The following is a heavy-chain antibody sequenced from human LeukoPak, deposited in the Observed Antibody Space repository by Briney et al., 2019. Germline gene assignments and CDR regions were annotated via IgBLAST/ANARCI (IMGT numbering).Heavy chain of an antibody. CDR1: GGSISSGDYY. D-gene: IGHD3-3*01. V-gene: IGHV4-30-4*08. CDR2: IYYSGST. CDR3: XRVSSDFWSGYPPYYFXX. J-gene: IGHJ4*02. Sequence: SQTLSLTCTVSGGSISSGDYYWSWIRQPPGKGLEWIGYIYYSGSTYYNPSLKSRVTISVDTSKNQFSLKLSSVTAADTAVYYCXRVSSDFWSGYPPYYFXXWGQXTLXT.